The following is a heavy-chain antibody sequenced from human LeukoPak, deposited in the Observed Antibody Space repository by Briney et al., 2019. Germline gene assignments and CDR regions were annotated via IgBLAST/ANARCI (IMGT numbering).Heavy chain of an antibody. D-gene: IGHD6-19*01. CDR1: GFTFSSYG. Sequence: PGGSLRLSCAASGFTFSSYGMHWVRQAPGKGLEWVAVISYDGSNKYYADSVKGRFTISKDNSKNTLYLQMNSLRAEDTAVYYCARDRGDGGWTDYYGMDVWGQGTTVTVSS. CDR2: ISYDGSNK. CDR3: ARDRGDGGWTDYYGMDV. V-gene: IGHV3-30*03. J-gene: IGHJ6*02.